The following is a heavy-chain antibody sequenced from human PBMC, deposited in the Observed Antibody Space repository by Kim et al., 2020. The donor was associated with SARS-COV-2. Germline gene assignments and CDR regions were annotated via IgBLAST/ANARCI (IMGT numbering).Heavy chain of an antibody. J-gene: IGHJ2*01. CDR2: IYYSGST. CDR1: GGSISSSSYY. D-gene: IGHD3-3*01. V-gene: IGHV4-39*01. Sequence: SETLSLTCTVSGGSISSSSYYWGWIRQPPGKGLEWLGSIYYSGSTYYNPSLKSRVTISVDTSKNQFSLKRSSVTAADTAVYYCACRPLEWFQCLGVGWYFDLWGRGTLVTVSS. CDR3: ACRPLEWFQCLGVGWYFDL.